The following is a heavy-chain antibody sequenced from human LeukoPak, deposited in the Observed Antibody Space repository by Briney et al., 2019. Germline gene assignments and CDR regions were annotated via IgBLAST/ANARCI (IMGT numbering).Heavy chain of an antibody. D-gene: IGHD1-14*01. CDR2: IWFDGSDK. CDR1: GFSFSNYD. J-gene: IGHJ4*02. CDR3: ARDLNREDFDY. Sequence: GGSLRLSCAASGFSFSNYDMHWVRQAPGKGLEWVAIIWFDGSDKYYGDSVKGRFTISRDNSKNTLYLQMNSLRVEDTAVYYCARDLNREDFDYWGQGTLVAVSS. V-gene: IGHV3-33*01.